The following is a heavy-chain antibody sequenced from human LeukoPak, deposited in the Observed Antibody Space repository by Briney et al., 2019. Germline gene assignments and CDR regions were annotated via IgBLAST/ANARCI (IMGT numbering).Heavy chain of an antibody. V-gene: IGHV1-18*01. CDR3: AREDIVVVPAAIPQYYFDY. CDR2: ISAYNGNT. Sequence: ASVKVSCKASGYTFTSYGISWVRQAPGQGLEWMGWISAYNGNTNYAQKLQGRVTMTTDTSTSTAYMELRSLRSDDTAVYYCAREDIVVVPAAIPQYYFDYWGQGTLVTVSS. D-gene: IGHD2-2*02. CDR1: GYTFTSYG. J-gene: IGHJ4*02.